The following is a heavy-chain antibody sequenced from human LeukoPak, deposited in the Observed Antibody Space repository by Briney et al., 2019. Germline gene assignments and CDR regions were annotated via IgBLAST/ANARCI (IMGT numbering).Heavy chain of an antibody. D-gene: IGHD1-1*01. V-gene: IGHV1-2*06. Sequence: GASVKVSCKASGYTFTGYYMHWVRQAAGQGLEWMGRINPNSGGTNYAQKFQGRVTMTRDTSISTAYMELSRLRSDDAAVYYCARDESTGKFIYWGQGTLVTVSS. CDR2: INPNSGGT. CDR3: ARDESTGKFIY. J-gene: IGHJ4*02. CDR1: GYTFTGYY.